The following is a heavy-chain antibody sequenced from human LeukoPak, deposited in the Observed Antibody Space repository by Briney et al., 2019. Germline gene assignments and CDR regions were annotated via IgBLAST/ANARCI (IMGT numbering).Heavy chain of an antibody. J-gene: IGHJ4*02. Sequence: GASVTVSCKASGYTFTSYGISWVRQAPGQGLEWMGGIIPIFGTANYAQKFRGRVTITADKSTRTAYMELSSLRSEDTAVYYCARDNDSGDPPHFDYWGQGTLVTVSS. CDR1: GYTFTSYG. CDR2: IIPIFGTA. V-gene: IGHV1-69*06. CDR3: ARDNDSGDPPHFDY. D-gene: IGHD3-10*01.